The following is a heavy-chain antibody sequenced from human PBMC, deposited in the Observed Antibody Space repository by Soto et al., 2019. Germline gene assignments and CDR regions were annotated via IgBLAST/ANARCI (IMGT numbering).Heavy chain of an antibody. D-gene: IGHD3-10*01. Sequence: ASVKVSCKASGCTFTGYYMHWVRQAPGQGLEWMGWINPNSGGTNYAQKFQGRVTMTRDTSISTAYMELSRLRSDDTAVYYCARAMVRGTGWFDPWGQGTLVTVSS. CDR2: INPNSGGT. CDR3: ARAMVRGTGWFDP. J-gene: IGHJ5*02. V-gene: IGHV1-2*02. CDR1: GCTFTGYY.